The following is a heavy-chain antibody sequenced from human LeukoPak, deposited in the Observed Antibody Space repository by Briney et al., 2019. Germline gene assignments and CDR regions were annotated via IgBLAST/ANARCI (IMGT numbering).Heavy chain of an antibody. CDR3: AKECDYGNTSHMPCY. CDR1: GFIFDNYA. J-gene: IGHJ4*02. D-gene: IGHD4-17*01. CDR2: ISDGGWT. Sequence: GGSLRLSCAAPGFIFDNYAMSWVRQAPGKGLEWVSSISDGGWTAYTDSVKGRFFISRETATNTLYLQMNSLRVEDTAVYYCAKECDYGNTSHMPCYWGQGTLVTVSS. V-gene: IGHV3-23*01.